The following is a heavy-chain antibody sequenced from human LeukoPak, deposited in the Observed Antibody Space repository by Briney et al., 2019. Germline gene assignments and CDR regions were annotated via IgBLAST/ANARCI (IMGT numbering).Heavy chain of an antibody. Sequence: GGSLRLSCAASGITFSSYEMNWVRQAPGKGLEWVSYISSSGRTKYYADSVKGRFAISRDNAKNSLYLQMNSLRVEDTALYYCAKDRGGSSELGDAFDVWGQGTMVRVSS. J-gene: IGHJ3*01. CDR3: AKDRGGSSELGDAFDV. V-gene: IGHV3-48*03. CDR1: GITFSSYE. D-gene: IGHD1-26*01. CDR2: ISSSGRTK.